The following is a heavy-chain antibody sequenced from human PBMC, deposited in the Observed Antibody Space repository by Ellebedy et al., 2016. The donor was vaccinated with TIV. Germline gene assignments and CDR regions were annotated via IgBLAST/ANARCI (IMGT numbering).Heavy chain of an antibody. J-gene: IGHJ4*02. Sequence: GSLRLXXTVSGGSITTYYWSWIRQPPGKGLEWIGYIYYSGRTNYNPSLKSRVTISADTAKNQFSLELSSVTAADTALYYCAKQNWNDEGYFDYWGQGILVAVSS. CDR2: IYYSGRT. D-gene: IGHD1-1*01. CDR3: AKQNWNDEGYFDY. V-gene: IGHV4-59*13. CDR1: GGSITTYY.